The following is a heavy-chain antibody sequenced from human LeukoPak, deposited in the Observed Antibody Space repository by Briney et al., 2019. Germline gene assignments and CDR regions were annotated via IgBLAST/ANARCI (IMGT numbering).Heavy chain of an antibody. J-gene: IGHJ3*02. V-gene: IGHV1-18*04. CDR3: ARDRGLNYDFWSGPMASLDAFDI. Sequence: GASVKVSCKASGYTFTSYYMHWVRQAPGQGLEWMGWISAYNGNTNYAQKLQGRVTMTTDTSTSTAYMELRSLRSDDTAVYYCARDRGLNYDFWSGPMASLDAFDIWGQGTMVTVSS. CDR2: ISAYNGNT. CDR1: GYTFTSYY. D-gene: IGHD3-3*01.